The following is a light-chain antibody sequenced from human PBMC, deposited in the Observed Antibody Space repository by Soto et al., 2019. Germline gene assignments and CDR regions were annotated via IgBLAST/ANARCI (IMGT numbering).Light chain of an antibody. J-gene: IGKJ1*01. Sequence: DIQMTQSPSTLSASVGDRVTVTCRASQSISAWLAWYQQKPGKAPNLLIYKASSLESGVPSRFSGSGSGTEFTLTIDSLQPDDFATYYCQQCYSYPWTFGQGTKVEIK. CDR2: KAS. CDR1: QSISAW. CDR3: QQCYSYPWT. V-gene: IGKV1-5*03.